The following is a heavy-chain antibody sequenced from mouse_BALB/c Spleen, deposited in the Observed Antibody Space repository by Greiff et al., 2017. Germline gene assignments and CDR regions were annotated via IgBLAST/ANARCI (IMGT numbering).Heavy chain of an antibody. CDR1: GFSLTSYG. CDR3: ARDPYYGSSYEAY. V-gene: IGHV2-9*02. J-gene: IGHJ3*01. CDR2: IWAGGST. Sequence: QVQLKESGPGLVAPSQSLSITCTVSGFSLTSYGVHWVRQPPGKGLEWLGVIWAGGSTNYNSALMSRLSISKDNSKSQVFLKMNSLQTDDTAMYYCARDPYYGSSYEAYWGQGTLVTVSA. D-gene: IGHD1-1*01.